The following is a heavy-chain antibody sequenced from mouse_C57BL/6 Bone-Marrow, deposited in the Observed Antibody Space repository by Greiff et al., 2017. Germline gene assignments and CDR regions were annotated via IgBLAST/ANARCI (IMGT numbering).Heavy chain of an antibody. V-gene: IGHV7-1*01. CDR2: SRNKANDYTT. D-gene: IGHD4-1*01. CDR1: GFTFSDFY. Sequence: EVQLVESGGGLVQSGRSLRLSCATSGFTFSDFYMEWVRQAPGKGLEWIAASRNKANDYTTEYSASVKGRFIVSRDTSQSILYLQMNALRAEDTAIYYCARETGTRDYWGQGTTLTVSS. J-gene: IGHJ2*01. CDR3: ARETGTRDY.